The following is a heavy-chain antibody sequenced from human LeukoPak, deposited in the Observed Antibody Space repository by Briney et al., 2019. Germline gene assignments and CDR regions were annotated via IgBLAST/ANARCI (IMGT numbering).Heavy chain of an antibody. J-gene: IGHJ3*02. V-gene: IGHV4-59*01. CDR1: GASISSSY. CDR3: VRGNYDNRGYSNAFDI. D-gene: IGHD2-15*01. Sequence: PSGTLSLTCTVSGASISSSYWSCVRQPPGKRLEWIGLIYYNGNTNSNPSLKSRVTISVDTSKNQFSLKLTSVTAADTAVYYCVRGNYDNRGYSNAFDIWGQGAMVTVSS. CDR2: IYYNGNT.